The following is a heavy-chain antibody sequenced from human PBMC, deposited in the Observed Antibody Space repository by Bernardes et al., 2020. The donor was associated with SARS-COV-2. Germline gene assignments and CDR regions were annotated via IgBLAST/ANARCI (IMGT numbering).Heavy chain of an antibody. CDR2: MNTQSGNT. J-gene: IGHJ4*02. V-gene: IGHV1-8*01. Sequence: ASVKVSCKASGYTFTNYDINWVRQAPGQGLEWMGWMNTQSGNTGYAQKFQGRVTMTRITSISTAYIELSSLRSEDTAVYYCARNIAVGGIGYYFDYWGQGTLVTVSS. CDR1: GYTFTNYD. CDR3: ARNIAVGGIGYYFDY. D-gene: IGHD6-19*01.